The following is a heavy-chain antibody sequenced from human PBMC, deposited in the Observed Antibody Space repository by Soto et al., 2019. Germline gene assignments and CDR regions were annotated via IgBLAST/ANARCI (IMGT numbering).Heavy chain of an antibody. CDR2: IDPSDSYT. J-gene: IGHJ6*02. CDR3: ARPLSSNGTDYYYYGMDV. D-gene: IGHD2-2*01. Sequence: GESLKISCKGSGYSFTSYWISWVRQMPGKGLEWMGRIDPSDSYTNYSPSFQGHVTISADKSISTAYLQWSSLKASDTAMYYCARPLSSNGTDYYYYGMDVWVQGTTVTVSS. V-gene: IGHV5-10-1*01. CDR1: GYSFTSYW.